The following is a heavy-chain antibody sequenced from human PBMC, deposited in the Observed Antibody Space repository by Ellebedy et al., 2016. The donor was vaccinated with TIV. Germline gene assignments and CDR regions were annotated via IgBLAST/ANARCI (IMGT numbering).Heavy chain of an antibody. J-gene: IGHJ4*02. D-gene: IGHD1-26*01. Sequence: AASVKVSCKASGYTFTGYYMHWVRQAPGQGLEWMGWINPNSGGTNYAQKFQGRVTMTRDTSISTAYMELRSLRSDDTAVYYCARAKGGSYSDYWGQGTLVTVSS. V-gene: IGHV1-2*02. CDR1: GYTFTGYY. CDR2: INPNSGGT. CDR3: ARAKGGSYSDY.